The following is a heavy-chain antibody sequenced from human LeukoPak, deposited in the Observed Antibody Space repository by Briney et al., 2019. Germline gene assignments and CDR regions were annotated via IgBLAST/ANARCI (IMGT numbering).Heavy chain of an antibody. D-gene: IGHD3-10*01. CDR3: ARVVTYYYGSGSSFAFDI. CDR1: GGSISSGSYS. Sequence: PSETLSLTCAVSGGSISSGSYSWTWMRQPPGKGLEWIGYIYNSGSTFNNPSLNSRVTISVDTSKNQFSLKLSSVTAADTAVYYCARVVTYYYGSGSSFAFDIWGQGTMVTVSS. V-gene: IGHV4-30-4*07. J-gene: IGHJ3*02. CDR2: IYNSGST.